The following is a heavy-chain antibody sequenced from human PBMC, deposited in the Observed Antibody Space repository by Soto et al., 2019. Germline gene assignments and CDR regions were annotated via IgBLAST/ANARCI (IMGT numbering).Heavy chain of an antibody. CDR3: ARQSYYFDSSGYRQNSWFGP. CDR2: IYYSGNP. CDR1: GGSISNGGSISSGSYY. Sequence: NPSETLSLTCTVSGGSISNGGSISSGSYYWGWIRQPPGKGLEWIGSIYYSGNPSYNPSLKSRVTISVDMSKNQFSLKLSSVTAADTAVYYCARQSYYFDSSGYRQNSWFGPWGQGTMVVVSS. J-gene: IGHJ5*02. V-gene: IGHV4-39*01. D-gene: IGHD3-22*01.